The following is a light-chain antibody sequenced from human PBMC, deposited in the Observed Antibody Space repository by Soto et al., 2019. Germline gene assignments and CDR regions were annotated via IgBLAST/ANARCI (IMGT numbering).Light chain of an antibody. CDR1: SSDVGSYNL. CDR2: EGS. J-gene: IGLJ3*02. V-gene: IGLV2-23*01. CDR3: CSYAGSSTSWV. Sequence: QSVLTQPASVSGSPGQSITISCTGTSSDVGSYNLVSWYQQHPGKAPKLMIYEGSKRPSGVSNRFSGSKSGNTASLTISGRQAEDEADYYCCSYAGSSTSWVFGGGTKLTVL.